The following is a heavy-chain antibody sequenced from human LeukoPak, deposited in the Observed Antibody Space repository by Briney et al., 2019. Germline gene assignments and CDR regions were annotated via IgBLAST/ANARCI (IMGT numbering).Heavy chain of an antibody. CDR1: GFTFSSYS. J-gene: IGHJ4*02. Sequence: GGSLRLSCAASGFTFSSYSMNWVRQAPGKGLEWVSSISSSSSYIYYADSVKGRFTISRDNAKNSLYLQMNSLRAEDTAVYYCATHVDIVGATTYFDYWGQGTLATVSS. D-gene: IGHD1-26*01. CDR3: ATHVDIVGATTYFDY. V-gene: IGHV3-21*01. CDR2: ISSSSSYI.